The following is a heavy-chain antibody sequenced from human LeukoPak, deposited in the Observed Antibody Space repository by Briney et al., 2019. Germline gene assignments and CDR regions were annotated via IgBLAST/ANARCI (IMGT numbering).Heavy chain of an antibody. V-gene: IGHV1-3*01. J-gene: IGHJ4*02. CDR2: INAGNGNT. D-gene: IGHD3-22*01. Sequence: ASVKVSCKASGYTFTSYAMRWVRQAPGQRLEWMGWINAGNGNTKYSQKFQGRVTITRDTSASTAYMELSSLRSEDTAVYYCARDGDDSSGYYDYWGQGTPVTVSS. CDR1: GYTFTSYA. CDR3: ARDGDDSSGYYDY.